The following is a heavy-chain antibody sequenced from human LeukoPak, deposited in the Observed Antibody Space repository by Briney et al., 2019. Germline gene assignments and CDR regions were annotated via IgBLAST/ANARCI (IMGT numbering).Heavy chain of an antibody. CDR1: GGPMSSNLHY. V-gene: IGHV4-39*01. CDR2: LLYTGNT. Sequence: SETLSLTCTVAGGPMSSNLHYWDWIRQAPGKGLEWIGSLLYTGNTWYNPSLKSRVTISVDTSKNQFSLRLTSVNAIDTALYYCARRESGHGGTNAVMDVWGQGTSVTVSS. J-gene: IGHJ6*02. CDR3: ARRESGHGGTNAVMDV. D-gene: IGHD1-26*01.